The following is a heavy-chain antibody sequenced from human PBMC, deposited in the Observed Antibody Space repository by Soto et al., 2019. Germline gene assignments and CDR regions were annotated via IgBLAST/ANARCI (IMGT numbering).Heavy chain of an antibody. CDR2: IYPSDSDT. Sequence: GEPLKICCNGSGYNCVVYCIAWVLQMPGKGLELMGIIYPSDSDTRYRPSFQGQVTISADKSISSAYLQWSSLRASDTAMYYCARGGVSTRTFDYWGQGTPVTV. D-gene: IGHD3-3*01. CDR3: ARGGVSTRTFDY. CDR1: GYNCVVYC. V-gene: IGHV5-51*01. J-gene: IGHJ4*02.